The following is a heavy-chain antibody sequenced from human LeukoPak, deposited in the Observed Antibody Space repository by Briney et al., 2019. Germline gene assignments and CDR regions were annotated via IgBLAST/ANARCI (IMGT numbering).Heavy chain of an antibody. J-gene: IGHJ4*02. CDR2: IYYSGST. CDR1: GGSISSGGYY. V-gene: IGHV4-31*03. D-gene: IGHD6-13*01. CDR3: ARSDSSSWYQLDY. Sequence: PSETLSLTCTVSGGSISSGGYYWSWIRQHPGKGLEWLGYIYYSGSTYYNPSLKSRVTISVDTSKNQFSLKLSSVTAADTAVYYCARSDSSSWYQLDYWGQGTLVTVSS.